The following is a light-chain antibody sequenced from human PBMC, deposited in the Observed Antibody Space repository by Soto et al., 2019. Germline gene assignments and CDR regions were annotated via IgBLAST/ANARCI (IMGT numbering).Light chain of an antibody. Sequence: QSALTQPASASGSPGQSITISCTGTRSDVGGSNYVSWYQQHPGKAPQRMIDDVSNRPSEVSNRFSGSKSGNTASLTISGLQSEDEAAYDCSSYTSSSNVGFGGGTQRTGL. CDR3: SSYTSSSNVG. V-gene: IGLV2-14*01. J-gene: IGLJ2*01. CDR1: RSDVGGSNY. CDR2: DVS.